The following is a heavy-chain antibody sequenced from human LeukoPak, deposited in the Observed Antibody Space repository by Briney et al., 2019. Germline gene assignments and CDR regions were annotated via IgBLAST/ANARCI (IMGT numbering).Heavy chain of an antibody. J-gene: IGHJ4*02. V-gene: IGHV3-21*01. CDR3: ARGTGIAADDY. CDR1: GFTFSSYS. CDR2: ISSSSSYI. Sequence: GGSPRLSCAASGFTFSSYSMNWVRQAPGKGLEWVSSISSSSSYIYYADSVKGRFTISRDNAKNSLYLQMNSLRAEDTAVYYCARGTGIAADDYWGQGTLVTVSS. D-gene: IGHD6-13*01.